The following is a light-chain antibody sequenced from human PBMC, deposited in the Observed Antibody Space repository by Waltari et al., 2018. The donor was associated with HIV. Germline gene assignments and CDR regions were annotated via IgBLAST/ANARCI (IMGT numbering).Light chain of an antibody. J-gene: IGLJ3*02. CDR2: SNE. CDR3: AAWDDTLNGWV. Sequence: SVLTQPPSASGTPGQRVTISCSGSNSNIGPNTGNWYRQLPGTTPQLLIHSNEQRPSGVPDRCSGSKSGTSASLAISGLQSEDEADYYCAAWDDTLNGWVFGGGTKLTVL. CDR1: NSNIGPNT. V-gene: IGLV1-44*01.